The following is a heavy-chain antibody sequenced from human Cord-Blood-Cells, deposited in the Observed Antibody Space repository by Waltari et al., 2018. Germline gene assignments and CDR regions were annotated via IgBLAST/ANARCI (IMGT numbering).Heavy chain of an antibody. D-gene: IGHD4-17*01. CDR3: ARDTYYGDYDY. CDR2: ISSSSSYI. CDR1: GFTVSSWS. Sequence: EVQMVESVGGLDKPGGSLRLSCAAPGFTVSSWSINWVRQAPGKGLEWVSSISSSSSYIYYADSVKGRFTISRDNAKNSLYLHMNSLRAEDTAVYYCARDTYYGDYDYWGQGTLVTVSS. V-gene: IGHV3-21*01. J-gene: IGHJ4*02.